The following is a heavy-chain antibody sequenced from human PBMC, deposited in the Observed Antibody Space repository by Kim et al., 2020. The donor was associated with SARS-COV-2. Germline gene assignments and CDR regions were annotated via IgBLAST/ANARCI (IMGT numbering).Heavy chain of an antibody. CDR3: AKDRDPRIVGATRCPDY. V-gene: IGHV3-30*18. D-gene: IGHD1-26*01. Sequence: GGSLRLSCAASGFTFSSYGMHWVRQAPGKGLEWVAVISYDGSNKYYADSVKGRFTISRDNSKNTLYLQMNSLRAEDTAVYYCAKDRDPRIVGATRCPDYWGQGSLVTVSS. CDR2: ISYDGSNK. CDR1: GFTFSSYG. J-gene: IGHJ4*02.